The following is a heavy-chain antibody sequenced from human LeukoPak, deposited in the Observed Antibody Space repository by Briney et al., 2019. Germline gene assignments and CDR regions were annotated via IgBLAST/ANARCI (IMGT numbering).Heavy chain of an antibody. D-gene: IGHD3-22*01. Sequence: GGSLRLSCAASGIPFSNYTLTWVRQAPGKGLVWVSSISGSSRYIHYSDSVRGRFSISRDNAKNSVYLQMDSLTADDTAVYYCARVNSALVVSSEGSWAGSLGFDHWGQGIMVIVSS. J-gene: IGHJ4*02. V-gene: IGHV3-21*06. CDR3: ARVNSALVVSSEGSWAGSLGFDH. CDR2: ISGSSRYI. CDR1: GIPFSNYT.